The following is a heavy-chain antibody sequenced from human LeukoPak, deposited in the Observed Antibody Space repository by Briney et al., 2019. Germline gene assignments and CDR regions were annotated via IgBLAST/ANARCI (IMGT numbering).Heavy chain of an antibody. CDR1: GFTFSSYA. Sequence: PGGSLRLSCAASGFTFSSYAVSWVRQAPGKGLEWVSAISGSGGSTYYADSVKGRFTISRDNSKNTLYLQMNSLRAEDTAVYYCAKASSGSYYYYGMDVWGQGTTVTVSS. V-gene: IGHV3-23*01. CDR3: AKASSGSYYYYGMDV. D-gene: IGHD1-26*01. CDR2: ISGSGGST. J-gene: IGHJ6*02.